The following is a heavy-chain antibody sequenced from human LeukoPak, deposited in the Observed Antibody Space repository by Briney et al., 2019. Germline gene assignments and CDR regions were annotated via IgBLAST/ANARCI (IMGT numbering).Heavy chain of an antibody. J-gene: IGHJ3*02. CDR1: GFTFSSYW. V-gene: IGHV3-7*01. CDR3: ARDLAGPPQEAFDI. CDR2: IKQDGSEK. Sequence: GGSLRLSCAASGFTFSSYWMSWVRQAPGKGLEWVANIKQDGSEKYYVDSVKGRFTISRDNAEDSLYLQMTSLRAEDTAVYYCARDLAGPPQEAFDIWGQGTMVIVSS.